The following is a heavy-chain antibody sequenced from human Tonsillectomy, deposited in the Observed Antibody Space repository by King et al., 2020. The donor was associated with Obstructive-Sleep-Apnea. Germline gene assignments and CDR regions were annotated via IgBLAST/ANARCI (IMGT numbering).Heavy chain of an antibody. Sequence: VQLVESEGGLVKPGGALRVSCPVSCITFRDAWMGGVRQAPGKGLEGVGGRKSSNVGGTTDYAAPVEGRLIISRDDSKNTLYLQMNSLKIEDTAVYYCTWMTTVTTIDFWGQGTQVTVSS. CDR2: RKSSNVGGTT. J-gene: IGHJ4*02. CDR3: TWMTTVTTIDF. D-gene: IGHD4-17*01. CDR1: CITFRDAW. V-gene: IGHV3-15*01.